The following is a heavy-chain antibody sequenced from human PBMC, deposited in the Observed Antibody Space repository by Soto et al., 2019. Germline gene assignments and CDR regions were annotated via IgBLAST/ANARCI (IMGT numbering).Heavy chain of an antibody. CDR2: INPNSGAT. CDR1: GYTFTDYY. V-gene: IGHV1-2*02. Sequence: ASVKVSCKASGYTFTDYYIHWVRQAPGQGLEWMGWINPNSGATNYAQKFQGRVTMTRDTSISTAYMELSRLRSDDTAVYYCARDIVTAAISFYGMDVWGQGTKVTVSS. CDR3: ARDIVTAAISFYGMDV. J-gene: IGHJ6*02. D-gene: IGHD2-2*01.